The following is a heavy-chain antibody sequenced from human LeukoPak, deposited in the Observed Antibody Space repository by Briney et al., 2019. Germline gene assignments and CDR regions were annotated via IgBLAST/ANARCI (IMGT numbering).Heavy chain of an antibody. CDR1: GGSFSGYY. CDR2: INHSGST. V-gene: IGHV4-34*01. CDR3: ATLGEYYDSSGYYYN. Sequence: SETLSLTCAVYGGSFSGYYWSWIRQPPGKGLEWIGEINHSGSTYYNPSLKSRVTISVDSSKNQFSLKLTSVTAADTAVYYCATLGEYYDSSGYYYNWGQGTLVTVSS. D-gene: IGHD3-22*01. J-gene: IGHJ4*02.